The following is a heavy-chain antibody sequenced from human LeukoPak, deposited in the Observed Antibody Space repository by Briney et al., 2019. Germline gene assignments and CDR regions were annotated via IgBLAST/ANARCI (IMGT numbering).Heavy chain of an antibody. Sequence: PGGSLRLSCAASGFTFSSYGMHWVRQAPGKGLEWVAVIWYDGSNKYYADSVQGRFTISRDNSMDTVYLQMNSLRVEDTAVYYCAIDPIDATAFWGQGTLVTVSS. CDR3: AIDPIDATAF. J-gene: IGHJ4*02. CDR1: GFTFSSYG. V-gene: IGHV3-33*01. CDR2: IWYDGSNK. D-gene: IGHD2-15*01.